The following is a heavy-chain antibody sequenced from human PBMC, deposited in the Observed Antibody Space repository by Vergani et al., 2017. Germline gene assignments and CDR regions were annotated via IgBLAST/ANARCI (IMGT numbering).Heavy chain of an antibody. CDR2: IWYDGSNK. CDR3: ARSVYCSGASGYPYYYYGMDV. CDR1: GFTFSSYG. V-gene: IGHV3-33*01. J-gene: IGHJ6*02. D-gene: IGHD2-15*01. Sequence: QVQLVESGGGVVQPGRSLRLSCAASGFTFSSYGMHWVRQAPGKGLEWVAVIWYDGSNKYYADSVKGRFTISRDNSKNTLYLQMNSLRAEDTAVYYCARSVYCSGASGYPYYYYGMDVWGQGTTVTV.